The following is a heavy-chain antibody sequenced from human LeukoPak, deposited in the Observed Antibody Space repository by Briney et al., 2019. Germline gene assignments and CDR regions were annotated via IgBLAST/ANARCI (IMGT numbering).Heavy chain of an antibody. D-gene: IGHD2-15*01. J-gene: IGHJ4*02. Sequence: PGGSLRLSCAASGFALSDVWMTWVRQAPGKGLEWVGRVRSKSSGKTTEYAAPVEGRFSISKDDSKNTLFLEMNSLKTEDTAIYYCTSIPPGYCRSGTCGSHDYWGQGTLVTVSS. V-gene: IGHV3-15*01. CDR2: VRSKSSGKTT. CDR3: TSIPPGYCRSGTCGSHDY. CDR1: GFALSDVW.